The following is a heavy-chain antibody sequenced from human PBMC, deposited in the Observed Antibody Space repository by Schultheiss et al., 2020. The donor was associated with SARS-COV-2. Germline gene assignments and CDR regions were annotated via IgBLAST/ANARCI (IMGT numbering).Heavy chain of an antibody. CDR3: ARDDYGDYPTGWDYYYGMDV. J-gene: IGHJ6*02. D-gene: IGHD4-17*01. CDR2: IIPIFGTA. V-gene: IGHV1-69*13. CDR1: GGTFSSYA. Sequence: SVKVSCKASGGTFSSYAISWVRQAPGQGLEWMGGIIPIFGTANYAQKFQGRVTITADESTSTAYMELSSLRSEDTAVYYCARDDYGDYPTGWDYYYGMDVWGQGTTVTVSS.